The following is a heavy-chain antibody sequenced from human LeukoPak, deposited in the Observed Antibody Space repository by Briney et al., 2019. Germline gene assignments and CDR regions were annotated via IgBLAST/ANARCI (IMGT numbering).Heavy chain of an antibody. Sequence: GGSLRLSCAASGFTFSAYWMHWVRQAPGKGLVWVSRIKSDGSTNYADSVKGRFTISRDNAKNTVSLQMNSLRAEDTGVYYCARAPSEIGGYYPEYFRHWGQGTLVTVSS. CDR2: IKSDGST. J-gene: IGHJ1*01. D-gene: IGHD3-22*01. CDR3: ARAPSEIGGYYPEYFRH. V-gene: IGHV3-74*01. CDR1: GFTFSAYW.